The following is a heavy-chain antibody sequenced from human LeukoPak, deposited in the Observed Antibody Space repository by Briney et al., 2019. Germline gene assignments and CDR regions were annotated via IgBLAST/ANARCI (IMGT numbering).Heavy chain of an antibody. D-gene: IGHD2-15*01. CDR3: ARSYCSGGSCYSDAFDI. V-gene: IGHV3-48*04. Sequence: GGSLRLSCAASGFTFSSYSMNWVRQAPGKGLEWVSYISSSSSTIYYADSVKGRFTISRDNAKNSLYLQMNSLRAEDTAVYYCARSYCSGGSCYSDAFDIWGQGTMVTVSS. CDR2: ISSSSSTI. CDR1: GFTFSSYS. J-gene: IGHJ3*02.